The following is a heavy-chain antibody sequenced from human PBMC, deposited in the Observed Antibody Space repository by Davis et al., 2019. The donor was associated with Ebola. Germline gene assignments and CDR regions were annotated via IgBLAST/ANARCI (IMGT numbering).Heavy chain of an antibody. CDR2: IWYDGSNK. CDR3: AKDITMVRGVTVGMDV. Sequence: PGGSLRLSCAASGFTFSSYGMHWVRQAPGKGLEWVAVIWYDGSNKYYADSVKGRFTISRDNSKNTLYLQMNSLRAEDTAVYYCAKDITMVRGVTVGMDVWGQGTTVTVSS. J-gene: IGHJ6*02. V-gene: IGHV3-33*06. CDR1: GFTFSSYG. D-gene: IGHD3-10*01.